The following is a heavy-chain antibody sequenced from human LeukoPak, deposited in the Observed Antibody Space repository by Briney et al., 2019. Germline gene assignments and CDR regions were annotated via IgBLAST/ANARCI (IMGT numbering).Heavy chain of an antibody. CDR2: IWYDGSNK. D-gene: IGHD1-26*01. Sequence: GGSLRLSCAASGFTFSSYGMHWVRQAPGKGLEWVAVIWYDGSNKYYADSVKGRFTIARDNSKNTLYLQMNSLRAEDTAVYYCARDLNSGSYYYMDVWGNGTTVTVFS. CDR3: ARDLNSGSYYYMDV. J-gene: IGHJ6*03. CDR1: GFTFSSYG. V-gene: IGHV3-33*01.